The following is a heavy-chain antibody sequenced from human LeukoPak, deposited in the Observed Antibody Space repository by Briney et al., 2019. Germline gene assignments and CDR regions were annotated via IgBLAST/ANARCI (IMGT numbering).Heavy chain of an antibody. CDR1: GFTFSSYW. Sequence: RPGGSLRLSCAASGFTFSSYWMHWVRQAPGKGLVWVSRINSDGSRTTYADSVKGRFTISRDNAKNRLYLQMNSLRAEDTAVYYCARAEGYGGELDSWGQGTLVTVSS. V-gene: IGHV3-74*01. CDR2: INSDGSRT. D-gene: IGHD4-23*01. CDR3: ARAEGYGGELDS. J-gene: IGHJ4*02.